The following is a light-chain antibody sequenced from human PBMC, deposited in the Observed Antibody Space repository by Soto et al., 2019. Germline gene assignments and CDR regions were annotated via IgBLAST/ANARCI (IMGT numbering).Light chain of an antibody. CDR3: QQRNSWPVT. V-gene: IGKV3-11*01. J-gene: IGKJ5*01. CDR1: QTVSSY. Sequence: EIVLTQSQSTLPLSPGERATLSCMARQTVSSYLTWYQQKPGQAPKPLIYDSSNRATGIPARFSGSGSGTDYSLAISSPEAEDFAVYYCQQRNSWPVTFGQGTRVEIK. CDR2: DSS.